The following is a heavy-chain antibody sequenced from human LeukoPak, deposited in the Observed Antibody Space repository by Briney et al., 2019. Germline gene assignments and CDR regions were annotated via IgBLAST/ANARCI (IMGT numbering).Heavy chain of an antibody. D-gene: IGHD3-22*01. J-gene: IGHJ4*02. CDR1: GYTFTGYY. CDR3: ARGPITMIVVVRERGSYFDY. CDR2: INPNSGGT. Sequence: ASVKVSCKASGYTFTGYYMHWVRQAPGQGLEWMGWINPNSGGTNYAQKFQGRVTMTRDTSISTAYMELSSLRSEDTAVYYCARGPITMIVVVRERGSYFDYWGQGTLVTVSS. V-gene: IGHV1-2*02.